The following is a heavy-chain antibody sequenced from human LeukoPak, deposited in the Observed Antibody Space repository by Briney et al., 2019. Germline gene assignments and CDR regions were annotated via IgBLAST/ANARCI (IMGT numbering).Heavy chain of an antibody. Sequence: GGSLRLSCAASGFTFSYYWMHWVRHAPGKGLVGVSRINSHGTSTSYADSVEGRFTISRDNAKNTLYLQMNSLRAEDTAVYYCLRGDYGSYYNYDYWGQGTLVTVSS. CDR1: GFTFSYYW. CDR3: LRGDYGSYYNYDY. D-gene: IGHD1-26*01. CDR2: INSHGTST. J-gene: IGHJ4*02. V-gene: IGHV3-74*01.